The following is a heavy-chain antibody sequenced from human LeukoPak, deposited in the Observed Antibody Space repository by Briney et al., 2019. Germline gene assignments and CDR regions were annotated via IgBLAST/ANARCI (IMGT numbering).Heavy chain of an antibody. Sequence: SETLSLTCTVSGGSISSYYWSWIRQPPGKGLEWIGYTYYSGSTNYNPSLKSRVTISVDTSKNQFSLKLSSVTAADTAVYYCARRRPLYCSSTSCYLYGMDVWGQGTTVTVSS. CDR3: ARRRPLYCSSTSCYLYGMDV. D-gene: IGHD2-2*01. V-gene: IGHV4-59*08. CDR1: GGSISSYY. CDR2: TYYSGST. J-gene: IGHJ6*02.